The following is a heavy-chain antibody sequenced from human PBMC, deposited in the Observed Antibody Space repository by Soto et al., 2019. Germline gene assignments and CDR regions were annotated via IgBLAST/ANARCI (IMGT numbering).Heavy chain of an antibody. Sequence: SETLSLTCTVSGGSISSGSSYWAWLRQPPGSGLEWIGLMSYGGTAYYSESLKSRGTMSVDTSKNQFSLRLSSVTAADTAVYFCERINKEDYNKNSDWFDPWGQGSMVNVSS. CDR3: ERINKEDYNKNSDWFDP. CDR1: GGSISSGSSY. D-gene: IGHD1-20*01. CDR2: MSYGGTA. J-gene: IGHJ5*02. V-gene: IGHV4-39*01.